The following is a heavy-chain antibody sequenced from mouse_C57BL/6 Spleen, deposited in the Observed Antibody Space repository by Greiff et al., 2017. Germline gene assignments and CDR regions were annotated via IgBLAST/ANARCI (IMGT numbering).Heavy chain of an antibody. D-gene: IGHD3-2*02. CDR1: GFTFSSYG. J-gene: IGHJ3*01. CDR2: ISSGSSYT. V-gene: IGHV5-6*01. Sequence: EVKLMESGGDLVKPGGSLKLSCAASGFTFSSYGMSWVRQTPDKRLEWVGTISSGSSYTNYPDSVKGRFTISKDNAKNTLYLQMSSLKSEDTAMYYCASGKAQARWFAYWGQGTLVTVSA. CDR3: ASGKAQARWFAY.